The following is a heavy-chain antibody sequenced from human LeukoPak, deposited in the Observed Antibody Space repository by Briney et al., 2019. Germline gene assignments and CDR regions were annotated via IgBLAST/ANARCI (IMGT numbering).Heavy chain of an antibody. Sequence: GGSLRLSCAASGFTFDDYAMHWVRQAPGKGLVWVSRINSDGSSTSYADSVKGRFTISRDNAKNTLYLQMNSLRAEDTAVYYCARDYDRYYMDVWGKGTPVTVSS. CDR2: INSDGSST. D-gene: IGHD3-3*01. J-gene: IGHJ6*03. V-gene: IGHV3-74*01. CDR1: GFTFDDYA. CDR3: ARDYDRYYMDV.